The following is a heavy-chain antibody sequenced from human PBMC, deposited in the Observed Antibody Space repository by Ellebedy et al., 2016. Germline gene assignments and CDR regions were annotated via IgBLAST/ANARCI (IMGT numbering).Heavy chain of an antibody. D-gene: IGHD6-13*01. Sequence: GGSLRLSCAASGFSLTNYAMTWIRQAAGEGLEWVSAITGETSATYYSDSVKGRFTISRDDSRNTLYLQMNSLRVEDTALYYCVKGGSTGSWVTMEHWGQGALVTVSS. CDR3: VKGGSTGSWVTMEH. J-gene: IGHJ4*02. V-gene: IGHV3-23*01. CDR2: ITGETSAT. CDR1: GFSLTNYA.